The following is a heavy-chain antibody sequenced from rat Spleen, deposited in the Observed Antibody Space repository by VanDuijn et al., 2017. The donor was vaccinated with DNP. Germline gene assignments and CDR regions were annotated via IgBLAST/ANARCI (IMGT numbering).Heavy chain of an antibody. Sequence: EVQLVESGGDLVQPGRSLKLSCVASGFTFNNYWMTWIRQVPGKGLEWIGSITSSGGSTYYQDSMKGRFIISRDNAKNTLYLQVSSLRSEDTATYYCARDYGSYPYYFDYWGQGVMVTVSS. V-gene: IGHV5-31*01. CDR2: ITSSGGST. D-gene: IGHD1-3*01. CDR1: GFTFNNYW. J-gene: IGHJ2*01. CDR3: ARDYGSYPYYFDY.